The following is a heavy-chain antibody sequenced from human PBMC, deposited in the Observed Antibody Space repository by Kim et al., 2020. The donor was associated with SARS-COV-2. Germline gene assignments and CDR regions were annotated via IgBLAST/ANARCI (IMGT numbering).Heavy chain of an antibody. CDR1: GYTFTSYG. V-gene: IGHV1-18*01. J-gene: IGHJ6*02. Sequence: ASVKVSCKASGYTFTSYGISWVRQAPGQGLEWMGWISADNGNTNYAQKLQGRVTMTTDTSTSTAYMELRSLSSDDTAVYYCARDPPSAPSGYYYGSGSYYKGYYCYGMDVWGQGTTVTVSS. D-gene: IGHD3-10*01. CDR3: ARDPPSAPSGYYYGSGSYYKGYYCYGMDV. CDR2: ISADNGNT.